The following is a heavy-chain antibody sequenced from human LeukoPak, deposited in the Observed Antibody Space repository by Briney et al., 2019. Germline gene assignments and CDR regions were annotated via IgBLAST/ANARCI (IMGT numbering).Heavy chain of an antibody. D-gene: IGHD3-10*01. CDR2: IYTSGST. CDR1: GGSISSYY. J-gene: IGHJ6*03. V-gene: IGHV4-4*09. CDR3: AKDLFSGSGRAGNMDV. Sequence: SETLSLTCTVSGGSISSYYWSWIRQPPGKGLEWIGYIYTSGSTIYNPSLKSRVTISLDTSKNQFSLKLSSVTAADTAVYYCAKDLFSGSGRAGNMDVWGKGTTVTVSS.